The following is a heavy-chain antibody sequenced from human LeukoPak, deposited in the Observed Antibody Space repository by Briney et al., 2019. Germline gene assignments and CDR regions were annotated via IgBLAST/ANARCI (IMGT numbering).Heavy chain of an antibody. CDR2: INPNSGGT. Sequence: ASVKVSCKASGYTFTGSYMHWVRQAPGQGLEWMGWINPNSGGTNYARKFQGRVTMTRDTSISTAYMELSRLRSDDTAVYYCARDGRDCSSTSCYTPWYYYYGMDVWGQGTTVTVSS. CDR1: GYTFTGSY. CDR3: ARDGRDCSSTSCYTPWYYYYGMDV. J-gene: IGHJ6*02. V-gene: IGHV1-2*02. D-gene: IGHD2-2*02.